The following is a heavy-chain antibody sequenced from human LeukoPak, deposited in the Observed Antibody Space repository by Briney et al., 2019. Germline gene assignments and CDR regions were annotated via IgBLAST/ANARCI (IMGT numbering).Heavy chain of an antibody. D-gene: IGHD6-19*01. CDR2: IDPGDSDT. J-gene: IGHJ3*02. CDR1: GYSFTSYW. CDR3: ARLLAVAGSNDDFDI. Sequence: GASLKLSCKGSGYSFTSYWIGWVRQMPGKGLEWMGIIDPGDSDTRYSPSFQGQVTISADKSISTAYLQWSSLKASDTAMYYCARLLAVAGSNDDFDIWGQGTMVTVSS. V-gene: IGHV5-51*01.